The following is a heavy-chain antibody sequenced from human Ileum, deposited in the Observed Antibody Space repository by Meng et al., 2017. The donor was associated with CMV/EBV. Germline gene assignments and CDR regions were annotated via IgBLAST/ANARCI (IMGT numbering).Heavy chain of an antibody. CDR2: ISTYNGNT. CDR1: GYTFNDYH. Sequence: CKASGYTFNDYHINWVRQAPGQGLEWMGWISTYNGNTNYAQKLQGRVTMTTDTSTTTAYMELRSLTSDDTAVYYCARDGLGATHFDYWGQGTLVTVSS. CDR3: ARDGLGATHFDY. V-gene: IGHV1-18*01. D-gene: IGHD1-26*01. J-gene: IGHJ4*02.